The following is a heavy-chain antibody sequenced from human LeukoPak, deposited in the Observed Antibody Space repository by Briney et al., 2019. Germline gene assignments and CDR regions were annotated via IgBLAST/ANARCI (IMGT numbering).Heavy chain of an antibody. D-gene: IGHD3-10*01. CDR1: GGSISSYY. J-gene: IGHJ4*02. CDR2: IYTSGST. V-gene: IGHV4-4*07. Sequence: PSETLSLTCTVSGGSISSYYWSWIRQPAGKGLEWIGRIYTSGSTNYNPSLKSRVTMSVDTSKNQFSLKLSSVTAADTAVYYCARTLYPLWFGEYYFDYWGQGTLVTVSS. CDR3: ARTLYPLWFGEYYFDY.